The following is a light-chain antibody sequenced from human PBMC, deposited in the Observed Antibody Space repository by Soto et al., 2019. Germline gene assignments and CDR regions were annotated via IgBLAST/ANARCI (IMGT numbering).Light chain of an antibody. CDR2: KAS. CDR3: QHYNSYSEA. V-gene: IGKV1-5*03. CDR1: QTISSW. J-gene: IGKJ1*01. Sequence: DIQMTQSPYTLSGSVGDRVTITSRASQTISSWLAWYQQKPGKAPKPLIYKASTLESGVPSRFSGSGSGTEFTLTISSLQPDDFATYYCQHYNSYSEAFGQGTKVELK.